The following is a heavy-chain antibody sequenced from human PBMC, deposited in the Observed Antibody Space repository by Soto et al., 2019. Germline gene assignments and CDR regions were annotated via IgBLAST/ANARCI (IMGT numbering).Heavy chain of an antibody. D-gene: IGHD1-26*01. J-gene: IGHJ2*01. V-gene: IGHV3-23*01. Sequence: KGLEWVSAISGSGGSTYAADSVKGRFTTSIDNSKNTLYLQMNSLRAEDTAVYYCVFFFKEEEGIRATVRVSAFLLNRSSDL. CDR3: VFFFKEEEGIRATVRVSAFLLNRSSDL. CDR2: ISGSGGST.